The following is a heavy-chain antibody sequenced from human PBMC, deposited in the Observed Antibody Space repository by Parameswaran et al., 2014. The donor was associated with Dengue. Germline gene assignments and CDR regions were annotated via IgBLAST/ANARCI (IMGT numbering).Heavy chain of an antibody. CDR3: AKESGYCSGGSCYEGRGNWFDP. Sequence: QAGGSLRLSCAASGFTFSSYAMSWVRQAPGKGLEWVSAISGSGGSTYYADSVKGRFTISRDNSKNTLYLQMNSLRAEDTAVYYCAKESGYCSGGSCYEGRGNWFDPWGQGTLVTVSS. D-gene: IGHD2-15*01. V-gene: IGHV3-23*01. CDR1: GFTFSSYA. J-gene: IGHJ5*02. CDR2: ISGSGGST.